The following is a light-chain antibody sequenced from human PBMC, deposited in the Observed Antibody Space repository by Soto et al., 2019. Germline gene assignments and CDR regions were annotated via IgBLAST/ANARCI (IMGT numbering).Light chain of an antibody. CDR3: QQFNAYPLT. CDR2: DAS. CDR1: QDISSA. Sequence: ATQLTQSPSSLSASLGDRVIFTCRASQDISSALAWFQQKPGKTPKLLISDASTLESGVPSRFSGSGSGTDFTLTISGLQPEDFAAYYCQQFNAYPLTFGGGTKVGI. V-gene: IGKV1-13*02. J-gene: IGKJ4*01.